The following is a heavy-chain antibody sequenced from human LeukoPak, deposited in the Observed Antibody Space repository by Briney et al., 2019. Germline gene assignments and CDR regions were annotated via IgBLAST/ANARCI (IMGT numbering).Heavy chain of an antibody. J-gene: IGHJ4*02. CDR3: ARSTPGGYNSGLDY. Sequence: SVKVSCKASGGTFSSYAISWVRQAPGQGLEWMGRIIPIFGTANYALKFQGRVAITTDESTSTAYMELSSLRSEDTAVYYCARSTPGGYNSGLDYWGQGTLVTVST. D-gene: IGHD5-24*01. V-gene: IGHV1-69*05. CDR2: IIPIFGTA. CDR1: GGTFSSYA.